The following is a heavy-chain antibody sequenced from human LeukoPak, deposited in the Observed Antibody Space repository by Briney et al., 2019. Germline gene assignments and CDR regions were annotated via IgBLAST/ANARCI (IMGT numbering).Heavy chain of an antibody. CDR2: IYYSGST. V-gene: IGHV4-59*08. J-gene: IGHJ6*03. Sequence: SETLSLTCTVSGGSMSSYYWSWIRQPPGRGLEYIGYIYYSGSTNYNPPLESRVTMSMATSRTHFSLKVRFVTAADTAVYYCARHPADSGDYGEPNHFYMDVWGKGATVTVSS. CDR3: ARHPADSGDYGEPNHFYMDV. CDR1: GGSMSSYY. D-gene: IGHD4-17*01.